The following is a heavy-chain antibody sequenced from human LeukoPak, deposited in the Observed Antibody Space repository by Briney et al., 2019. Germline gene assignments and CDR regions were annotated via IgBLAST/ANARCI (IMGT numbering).Heavy chain of an antibody. CDR1: GFTFDDYA. Sequence: GGSLRLSCAASGFTFDDYAMHWVRQAPGKGLEWVSGLSWNSGSIGYADSVKGRFTISRDNAKNSLYLQMNSLRAEDTALYYCAKGTSYSGSPAFDYWGQGTLVTVSS. J-gene: IGHJ4*02. V-gene: IGHV3-9*01. D-gene: IGHD1-26*01. CDR2: LSWNSGSI. CDR3: AKGTSYSGSPAFDY.